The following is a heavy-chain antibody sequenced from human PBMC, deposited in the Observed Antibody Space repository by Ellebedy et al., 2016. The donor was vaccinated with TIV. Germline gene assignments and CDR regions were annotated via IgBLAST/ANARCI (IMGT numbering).Heavy chain of an antibody. CDR1: GFTFSSYS. V-gene: IGHV3-7*03. Sequence: GESLKISXAASGFTFSSYSMNWVRQAPGKGLEWVANIKQDGSEKYYVDSVKGRFTISRDNAKNSLYLQMNSLRAEDTAVYYCARGSNLGYWGQGTLVTVSS. CDR2: IKQDGSEK. J-gene: IGHJ4*02. D-gene: IGHD7-27*01. CDR3: ARGSNLGY.